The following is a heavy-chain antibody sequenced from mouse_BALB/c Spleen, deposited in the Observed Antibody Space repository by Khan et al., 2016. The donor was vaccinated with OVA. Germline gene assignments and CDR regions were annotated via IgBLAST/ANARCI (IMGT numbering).Heavy chain of an antibody. CDR2: IHPNSGYT. V-gene: IGHV1-4*01. CDR3: ARDFHYYGSRGAMDY. J-gene: IGHJ4*01. CDR1: GYTFTSYT. D-gene: IGHD1-1*01. Sequence: QIQLVQSGTELARPGASVKMSCKASGYTFTSYTIHWVKQRPGQGLDWIGYIHPNSGYTTYNQKFKGKATLTADKSYSTAYMQLSSLTSEDSAVYCCARDFHYYGSRGAMDYWGPGTSVTVSS.